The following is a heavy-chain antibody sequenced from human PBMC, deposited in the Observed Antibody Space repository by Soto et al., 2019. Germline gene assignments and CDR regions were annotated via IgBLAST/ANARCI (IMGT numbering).Heavy chain of an antibody. V-gene: IGHV3-48*01. CDR2: ISSSSSTI. J-gene: IGHJ4*02. D-gene: IGHD2-15*01. CDR3: ASLSEVAQDA. Sequence: EVQLVESGGGLVQPGGSLRLSCAASGFTFSSYSMNWVRQAPGKGLEWVSYISSSSSTIYYADSVKGRFTISRDNAKNSLYLQMNSLRAEDTAVYYCASLSEVAQDAWGQGTLVTVSS. CDR1: GFTFSSYS.